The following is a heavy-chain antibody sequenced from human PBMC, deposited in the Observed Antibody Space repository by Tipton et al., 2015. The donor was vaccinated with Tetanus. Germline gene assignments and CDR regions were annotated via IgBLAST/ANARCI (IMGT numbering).Heavy chain of an antibody. CDR2: IYPGDSDA. V-gene: IGHV5-51*01. J-gene: IGHJ5*02. CDR3: ARLPKHYSASGST. CDR1: GYSFNIYW. Sequence: QSGAEVKKAGESLKISCKGSGYSFNIYWIAWVRQMPGKGLEWMGIIYPGDSDASYSASFQGQVTISADKSISTAYLQWSSLKASDTAIYFCARLPKHYSASGSTWGQGTLVTVSS. D-gene: IGHD3-10*01.